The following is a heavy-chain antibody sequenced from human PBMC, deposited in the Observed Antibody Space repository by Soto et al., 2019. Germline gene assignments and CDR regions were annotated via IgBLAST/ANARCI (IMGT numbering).Heavy chain of an antibody. CDR1: GGSISSSSYY. CDR3: ARRESYDILTGYYHFDY. J-gene: IGHJ4*02. D-gene: IGHD3-9*01. CDR2: IYYSGST. V-gene: IGHV4-39*01. Sequence: QLQLQESGPGLVKPSETLSLTCSVSGGSISSSSYYWGWIRQPPGKGLEWIGNIYYSGSTYYNPSLKSRVTISVDTYKNQFSLKLSSVTAADTAVYYCARRESYDILTGYYHFDYWGQGTLVTVSS.